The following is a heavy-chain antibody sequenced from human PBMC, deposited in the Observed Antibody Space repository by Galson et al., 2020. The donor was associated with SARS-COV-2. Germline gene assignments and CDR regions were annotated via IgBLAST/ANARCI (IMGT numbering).Heavy chain of an antibody. J-gene: IGHJ2*01. CDR1: GGSISSGPYY. Sequence: SQTLSLTCTVSGGSISSGPYYWSWIRQSAGKGLEWIGRIYPSGYTTYNPSLAYRLSITIDTSKNEFSLNLNSVTAEDTALYYCARDSSSWESNWFFDLWGRGTLVTVSS. V-gene: IGHV4-61*02. CDR3: ARDSSSWESNWFFDL. D-gene: IGHD3-16*01. CDR2: IYPSGYT.